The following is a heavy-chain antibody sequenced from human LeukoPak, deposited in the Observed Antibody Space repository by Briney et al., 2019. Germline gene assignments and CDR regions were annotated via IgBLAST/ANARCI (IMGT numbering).Heavy chain of an antibody. CDR3: ARGDGITGTQGRLDY. CDR1: GGSLSVYY. CDR2: FNHSGST. D-gene: IGHD1-20*01. Sequence: PSDTLSLTCAVYGGSLSVYYCSWIRRPPRKGLESFGEFNHSGSTNYNPSLKSRVTISVDTSKNQFSLKLSSVTAADTAVYYCARGDGITGTQGRLDYWGQGTLVTVSS. V-gene: IGHV4-34*01. J-gene: IGHJ4*02.